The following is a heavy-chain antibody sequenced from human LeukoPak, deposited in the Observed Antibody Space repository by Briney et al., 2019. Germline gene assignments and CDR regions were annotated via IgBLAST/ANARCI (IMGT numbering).Heavy chain of an antibody. Sequence: PGGSLRLSCAASGFTFSSYWMHWVRQAPGKGLVWVSRISTDGSSTTYADSVKGRFTISRDNSKNTLYLQMNSLRAEDTAVYYCAKDPLGGYYFDYWGQGTLVTVSS. V-gene: IGHV3-74*01. D-gene: IGHD3-16*01. J-gene: IGHJ4*02. CDR1: GFTFSSYW. CDR3: AKDPLGGYYFDY. CDR2: ISTDGSST.